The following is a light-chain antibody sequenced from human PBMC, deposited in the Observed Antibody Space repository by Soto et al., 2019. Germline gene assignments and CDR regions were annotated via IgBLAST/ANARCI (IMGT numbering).Light chain of an antibody. CDR1: GSVNSYY. V-gene: IGKV3-20*01. Sequence: EIVLTQSPDTLSLSPGERATLSCRAAGSVNSYYLAWYQQKPGQAPRLLIYGTSTWATGIPDRFSGSGSGTDFTLTISRLEPEDFAMYYCQQYGSSPVTFGGGTMVEIK. CDR2: GTS. CDR3: QQYGSSPVT. J-gene: IGKJ4*01.